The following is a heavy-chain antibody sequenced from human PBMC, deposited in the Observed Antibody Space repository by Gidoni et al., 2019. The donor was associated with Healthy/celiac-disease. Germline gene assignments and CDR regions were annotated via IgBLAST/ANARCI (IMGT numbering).Heavy chain of an antibody. J-gene: IGHJ3*02. CDR3: ARVRSGLDDAFDI. Sequence: QVQLVESGGGLVKPGGSLSLSCAASGFTFSDYYMSWIRQAPGKGLEWVSYISSSSSYTNYADSVKGRFTISRDNAKNSLYLQMNSLRAEDTAVYYCARVRSGLDDAFDIWGQGTMVTVSS. V-gene: IGHV3-11*06. CDR2: ISSSSSYT. CDR1: GFTFSDYY. D-gene: IGHD1-1*01.